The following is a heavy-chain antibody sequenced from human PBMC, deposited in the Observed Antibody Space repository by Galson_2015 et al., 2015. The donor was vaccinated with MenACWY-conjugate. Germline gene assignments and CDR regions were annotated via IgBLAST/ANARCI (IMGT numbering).Heavy chain of an antibody. Sequence: SLRLSCAASGFTFSNFWMSWVRQAPGKELEWVASIKQDGSEKYLVDSVKGRFTISRDNAENSLFLQMNSLRAEDTAVYYCARERRFSSRGVVTSSRVDVWGQGTTVTVSS. J-gene: IGHJ6*02. CDR3: ARERRFSSRGVVTSSRVDV. D-gene: IGHD3-10*01. CDR1: GFTFSNFW. V-gene: IGHV3-7*01. CDR2: IKQDGSEK.